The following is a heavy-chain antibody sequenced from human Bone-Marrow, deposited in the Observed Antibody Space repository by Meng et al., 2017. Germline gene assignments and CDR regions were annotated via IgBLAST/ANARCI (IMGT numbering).Heavy chain of an antibody. V-gene: IGHV3-30*03. CDR2: ISYDGSNK. D-gene: IGHD3-10*01. J-gene: IGHJ6*02. CDR1: GFSFKKHW. Sequence: GGSLRLSCEGSGFSFKKHWMNWVRQAPGKGLEWVAVISYDGSNKYYADSVKGRFTISRDNSKNTLYLQMNSLRAEDTAVYYCVYGSGSYNYYYGMDVWGQGTTVTVSS. CDR3: VYGSGSYNYYYGMDV.